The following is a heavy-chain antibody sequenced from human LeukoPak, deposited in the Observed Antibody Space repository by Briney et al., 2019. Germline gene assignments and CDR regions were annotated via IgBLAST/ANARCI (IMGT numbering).Heavy chain of an antibody. CDR3: AKAWAAAGTFAS. V-gene: IGHV3-23*01. J-gene: IGHJ4*02. CDR2: IIGSGGDT. Sequence: PGGSLTLSCAASGFTFSSYAMRWVRQAPGKGLEWVSTIIGSGGDTYYADSVKGRFTIPRDTSKNMLYLQMNSLRAEDTAVYYCAKAWAAAGTFASWGQGTLVTVSS. CDR1: GFTFSSYA. D-gene: IGHD6-13*01.